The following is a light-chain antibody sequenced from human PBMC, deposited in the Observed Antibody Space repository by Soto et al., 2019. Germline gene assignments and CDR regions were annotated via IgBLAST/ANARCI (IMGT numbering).Light chain of an antibody. CDR3: AAGDDSLNGHV. V-gene: IGLV1-44*01. J-gene: IGLJ1*01. CDR1: ISNIGSST. Sequence: QSVLTQPPSASGTPGQRVTISCSGSISNIGSSTVNWYQQLPGTAPKLLIYSNNQRPSGIPDRFSGSKSGTSASLAISGLQSEDEADYYCAAGDDSLNGHVFGTGTKVTVL. CDR2: SNN.